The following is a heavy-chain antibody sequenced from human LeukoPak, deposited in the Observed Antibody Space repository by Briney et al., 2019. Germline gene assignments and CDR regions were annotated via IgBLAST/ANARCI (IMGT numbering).Heavy chain of an antibody. Sequence: PRGCLRPSCAASGFTFSSNAIDSVRQPPGNGLELVSAIGYTGESTIYAASVKGPFTVSRDKSKNTLFLHMDSLRAEDTALYYCAKSPTVAAAFDNWGQGTMVTVSS. CDR3: AKSPTVAAAFDN. CDR2: IGYTGEST. J-gene: IGHJ3*02. V-gene: IGHV3-23*01. CDR1: GFTFSSNA. D-gene: IGHD4-23*01.